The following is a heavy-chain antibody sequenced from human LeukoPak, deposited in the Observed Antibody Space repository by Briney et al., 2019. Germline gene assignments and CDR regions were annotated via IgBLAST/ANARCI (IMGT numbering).Heavy chain of an antibody. CDR3: ARAAAGTGDY. V-gene: IGHV1-46*04. D-gene: IGHD6-13*01. Sequence: GASVKVSCKASGNSFTSDYMHWVRQAPGQGFEWMGRIIPSGDTTHYAQKLQGRVTITRDTSTSTVYMVLSSLRSEDTAVYYCARAAAGTGDYWGQGTLVTVSS. J-gene: IGHJ4*02. CDR2: IIPSGDTT. CDR1: GNSFTSDY.